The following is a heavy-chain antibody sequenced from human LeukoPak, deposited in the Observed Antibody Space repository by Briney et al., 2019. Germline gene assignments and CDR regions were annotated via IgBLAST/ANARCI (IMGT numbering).Heavy chain of an antibody. D-gene: IGHD4-11*01. V-gene: IGHV4-4*02. CDR1: GGSISSSKW. Sequence: SGTLSLTCVVSGGSISSSKWWSWVRQPPGKGLEWIGEIYHSGSTNYNPSLKNRVTISVDKSKNQFSLKLSSVTAADTAVYYCATYSDYTPGFYYWGQGTLVTVSS. CDR3: ATYSDYTPGFYY. CDR2: IYHSGST. J-gene: IGHJ4*02.